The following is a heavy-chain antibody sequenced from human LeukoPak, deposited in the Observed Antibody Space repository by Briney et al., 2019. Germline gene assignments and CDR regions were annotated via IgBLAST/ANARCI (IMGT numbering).Heavy chain of an antibody. CDR2: ILNDGSQE. Sequence: GRSLRLSCQASGSTFSSYCMHWVRQVPGKGREWVAVILNDGSQEKYADSVKGRFTISRDNSKNTLFLQMNSLRAEDTAVYYCARDDALGDNALDIWGQGTMVTVSS. J-gene: IGHJ3*02. V-gene: IGHV3-33*01. CDR3: ARDDALGDNALDI. CDR1: GSTFSSYC. D-gene: IGHD3-16*01.